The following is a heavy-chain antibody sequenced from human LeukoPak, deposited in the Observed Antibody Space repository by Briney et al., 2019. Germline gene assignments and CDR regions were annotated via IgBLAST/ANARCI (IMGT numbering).Heavy chain of an antibody. J-gene: IGHJ4*02. CDR1: GYTFTIYG. CDR3: AREVAVRGVIALDY. V-gene: IGHV1-18*01. CDR2: ISAYNGNT. Sequence: ASVKVSCKASGYTFTIYGISWVRQAPGEGLECMGWISAYNGNTNYAQKLQGRGTMTTDTSTSTAYMELRSLRSDDTAVYYCAREVAVRGVIALDYWGQGTLVTVSS. D-gene: IGHD3-10*01.